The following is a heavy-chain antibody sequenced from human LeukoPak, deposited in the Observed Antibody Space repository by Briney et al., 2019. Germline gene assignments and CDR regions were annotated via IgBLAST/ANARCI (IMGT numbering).Heavy chain of an antibody. CDR3: ARHAEYGDRRNDAFDI. CDR2: IYPGDSDT. CDR1: GYSFTSYW. D-gene: IGHD4-17*01. Sequence: GESLKISCKGSGYSFTSYWIGWVRQMPGKGLEWMGIIYPGDSDTRYSPSFQGQVTISADKSISTAYLQWSSLRASDTAMYYCARHAEYGDRRNDAFDIWGQGTMVTVSS. V-gene: IGHV5-51*01. J-gene: IGHJ3*02.